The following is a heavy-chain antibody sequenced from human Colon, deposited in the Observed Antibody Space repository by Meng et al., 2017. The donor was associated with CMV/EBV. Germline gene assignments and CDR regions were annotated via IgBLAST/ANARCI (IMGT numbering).Heavy chain of an antibody. J-gene: IGHJ6*02. CDR1: GFTFDDYA. V-gene: IGHV3-9*01. CDR3: AKAPGYSSSPGYYYGMDV. Sequence: GGSLRLSCAAYGFTFDDYAMHWVRQAPGKGLEWVSGTSWNSGRIGYADSVKGRFTISRDNAKNSLYLQMNSLRAEDTALYYCAKAPGYSSSPGYYYGMDVWGQGTTVTVSS. D-gene: IGHD6-13*01. CDR2: TSWNSGRI.